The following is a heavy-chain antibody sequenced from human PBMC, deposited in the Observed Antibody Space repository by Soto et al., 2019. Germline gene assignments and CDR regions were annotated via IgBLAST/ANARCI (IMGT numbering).Heavy chain of an antibody. CDR1: GFTFDDYA. D-gene: IGHD2-2*01. J-gene: IGHJ4*02. CDR2: ISWNSGSI. Sequence: PGGSLRLSCAASGFTFDDYAMHWVRQAPGKGLEWVSGISWNSGSIGYADSVEGRFTISRDNAKNSLYLQMNSLRAEDTALYYCAKDYCSSTSCYGPWDYWGQGTLVTVSS. CDR3: AKDYCSSTSCYGPWDY. V-gene: IGHV3-9*01.